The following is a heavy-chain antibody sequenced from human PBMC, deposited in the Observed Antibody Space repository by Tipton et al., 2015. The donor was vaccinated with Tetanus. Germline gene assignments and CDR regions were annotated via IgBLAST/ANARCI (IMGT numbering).Heavy chain of an antibody. CDR1: GGSISSYY. CDR2: IYYSGST. V-gene: IGHV4-59*01. D-gene: IGHD3-22*01. CDR3: ARNSAQYYYDHSLPF. J-gene: IGHJ4*02. Sequence: LRLSCTVSGGSISSYYWSWIRQPPGKGLEWIGYIYYSGSTNYNPSLKSRVTISVDTSKNQFSLKLTSVTAADTAVYYCARNSAQYYYDHSLPFWGQGILVTVSS.